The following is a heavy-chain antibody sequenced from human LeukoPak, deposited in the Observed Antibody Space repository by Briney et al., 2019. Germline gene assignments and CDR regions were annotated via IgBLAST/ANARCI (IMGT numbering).Heavy chain of an antibody. CDR3: ASNSGPSRDWFDP. D-gene: IGHD6-19*01. J-gene: IGHJ5*02. CDR1: GYTFTGYY. Sequence: ASVKVSCKASGYTFTGYYMHWVRQAPGQGLEWVGWINPNSGGTNYAQKFQGRVTMTRDTSISTAYMELSRLRSDDTAVYYCASNSGPSRDWFDPWGQGTLVTVSS. CDR2: INPNSGGT. V-gene: IGHV1-2*02.